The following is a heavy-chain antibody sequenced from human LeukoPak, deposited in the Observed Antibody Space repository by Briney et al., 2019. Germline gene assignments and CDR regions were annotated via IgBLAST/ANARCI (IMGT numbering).Heavy chain of an antibody. J-gene: IGHJ4*02. V-gene: IGHV3-23*01. D-gene: IGHD3-22*01. CDR3: AKDRGRYYDSSGYYWGYYFDS. CDR2: IYGSGDT. Sequence: GGSLRLSCAASGFTFSSYVMSWVRQAPGKGLEWVSIIYGSGDTCYADSVKGRFTISRDNSKNTLYLEMSSLRAEDTAVYYCAKDRGRYYDSSGYYWGYYFDSWGQGILVTVST. CDR1: GFTFSSYV.